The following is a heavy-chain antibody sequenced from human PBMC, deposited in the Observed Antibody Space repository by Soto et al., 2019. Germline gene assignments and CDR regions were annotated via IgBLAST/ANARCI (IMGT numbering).Heavy chain of an antibody. Sequence: VGSLRLSCEGSGFNFRNFNMIWVRQAPGKGLEWVSSVSGSSSYIYYADSVKGRFTVSRDNANNLVFLQMNGLRPEDTAMYYCARDLRGHYGPWGQGPMVTVSS. J-gene: IGHJ3*01. D-gene: IGHD4-17*01. V-gene: IGHV3-21*06. CDR1: GFNFRNFN. CDR3: ARDLRGHYGP. CDR2: VSGSSSYI.